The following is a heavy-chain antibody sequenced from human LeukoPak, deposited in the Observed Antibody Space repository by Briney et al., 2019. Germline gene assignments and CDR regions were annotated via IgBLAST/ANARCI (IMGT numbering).Heavy chain of an antibody. D-gene: IGHD3-10*01. V-gene: IGHV1-18*01. CDR1: GYTFTSYG. Sequence: ASVKVSCKASGYTFTSYGISWVRQAPGQGLELMGLISAYNGNTNYAQKLQGRVTMTTDTATSTAYMDLKSLRSDDTAVYYCARDSGVFLWFGEEGVGMDVWGQGTTVTVSS. CDR3: ARDSGVFLWFGEEGVGMDV. J-gene: IGHJ6*02. CDR2: ISAYNGNT.